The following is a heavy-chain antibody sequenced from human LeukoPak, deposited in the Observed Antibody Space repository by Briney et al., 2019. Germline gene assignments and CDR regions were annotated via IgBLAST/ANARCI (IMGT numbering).Heavy chain of an antibody. J-gene: IGHJ4*02. CDR2: INHSGST. CDR3: ARGRIVARPGGDY. D-gene: IGHD6-6*01. Sequence: SETLSLTCAVYSGSFSVYNWSWIRQPPGKGLEWIGEINHSGSTHYNPSLKSRVTISVDTSKNQFSLKVSSVTTTDTAVYYCARGRIVARPGGDYWGQGTLVTVSS. V-gene: IGHV4-34*01. CDR1: SGSFSVYN.